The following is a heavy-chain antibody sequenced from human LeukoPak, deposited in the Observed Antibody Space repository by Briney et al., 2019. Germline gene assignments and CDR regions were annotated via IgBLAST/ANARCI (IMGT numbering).Heavy chain of an antibody. CDR2: IYYSGST. V-gene: IGHV4-39*07. D-gene: IGHD4-17*01. CDR1: CGSISSSSYF. Sequence: SETLSLICTVSCGSISSSSYFGAWIRQPPGKGMEWIESIYYSGSTYYNPSLTSRVHISVDTSKNHFSLKLISVTAADTAVYYCASLIYGYWGQGTLVTVSS. CDR3: ASLIYGY. J-gene: IGHJ4*02.